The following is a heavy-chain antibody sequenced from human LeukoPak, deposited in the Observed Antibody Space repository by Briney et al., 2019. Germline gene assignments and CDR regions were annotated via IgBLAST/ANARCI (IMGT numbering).Heavy chain of an antibody. J-gene: IGHJ6*03. D-gene: IGHD4-23*01. V-gene: IGHV3-30*02. CDR2: IRYDGSNK. CDR1: GFTFSSYG. CDR3: AKAGTVVTPYYYYYMDV. Sequence: GGSLRLSCAASGFTFSSYGMHWVRQAPGKGLEWVAFIRYDGSNKYYADSVKGRFTISRDNSKNTLYLQMNSLRAEDTAVYYCAKAGTVVTPYYYYYMDVWGKGTMVTVSS.